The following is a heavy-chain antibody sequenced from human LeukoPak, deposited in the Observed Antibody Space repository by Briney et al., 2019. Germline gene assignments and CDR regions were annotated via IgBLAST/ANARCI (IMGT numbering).Heavy chain of an antibody. V-gene: IGHV3-7*01. CDR3: ARVEASGYDYGAFDY. CDR2: IKQDGSAK. CDR1: GFTFSSYA. D-gene: IGHD5-12*01. Sequence: GGSLRLSCAASGFTFSSYAMSWVRQAPGKGLQWVANIKQDGSAKYYVDSVKGRFTISRDNAKNSLYLQMNSLRAEDTAVYYCARVEASGYDYGAFDYWGQGTLVTVSS. J-gene: IGHJ4*02.